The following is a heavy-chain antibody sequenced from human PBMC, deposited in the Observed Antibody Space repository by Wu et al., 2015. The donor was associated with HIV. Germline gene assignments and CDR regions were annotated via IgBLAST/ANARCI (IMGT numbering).Heavy chain of an antibody. CDR3: ARALRPAAPSDY. D-gene: IGHD6-6*01. J-gene: IGHJ4*02. V-gene: IGHV1-2*02. CDR1: GYTVSNYY. Sequence: QAQLVQSGAEVKKPGASVKVSCKASGYTVSNYYIHWIQQAPGLGLEWMGWINPNSGGTNYAQKFQGRVTMTRDTSISTAYMELSRLRSDDTAVYYCARALRPAAPSDYWSQGTLVTVSS. CDR2: INPNSGGT.